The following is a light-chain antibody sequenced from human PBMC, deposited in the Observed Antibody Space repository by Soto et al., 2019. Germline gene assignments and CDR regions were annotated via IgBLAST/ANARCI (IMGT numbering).Light chain of an antibody. CDR1: SSNIGTFY. CDR2: LDT. V-gene: IGLV1-47*02. CDR3: SSYTGSNTVV. J-gene: IGLJ2*01. Sequence: QSVLTQPPSAASTPGQRVTLSCSGSSSNIGTFYVYWYQHPPGTAPRLLIYLDTQRPSGVPDRFSGSKSGTSASLAISGLRSEDEGNYYCSSYTGSNTVVFGGGTKLTVL.